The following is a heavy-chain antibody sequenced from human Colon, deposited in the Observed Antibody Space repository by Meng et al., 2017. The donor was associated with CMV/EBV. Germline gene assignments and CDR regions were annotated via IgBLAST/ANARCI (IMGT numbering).Heavy chain of an antibody. CDR2: ISSSCTTI. D-gene: IGHD4-17*01. V-gene: IGHV3-11*04. J-gene: IGHJ3*02. CDR3: TRETILTTGSDALDI. CDR1: GFTFSDHY. Sequence: GESLKISCSASGFTFSDHYINWIRQASGKGPELISYISSSCTTIHYEDSVKGRFTISRDNVKNSLYLQTSSLTAEDTAVYYCTRETILTTGSDALDIWGQGTVVTVSS.